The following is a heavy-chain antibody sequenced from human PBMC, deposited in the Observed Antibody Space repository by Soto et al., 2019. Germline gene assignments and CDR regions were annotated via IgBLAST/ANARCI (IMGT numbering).Heavy chain of an antibody. CDR1: GGSVSSGSYY. CDR3: AREGSGLSPIY. V-gene: IGHV4-61*01. CDR2: IYYSGST. J-gene: IGHJ4*02. Sequence: PSETLSLTCTVSGGSVSSGSYYWSWIRQPPGKGLEWIGYIYYSGSTNYNPSLKSRVTISVDTSKNQFSLKLSSVTAADTAVYYCAREGSGLSPIYWGQGTLVTVS. D-gene: IGHD2-15*01.